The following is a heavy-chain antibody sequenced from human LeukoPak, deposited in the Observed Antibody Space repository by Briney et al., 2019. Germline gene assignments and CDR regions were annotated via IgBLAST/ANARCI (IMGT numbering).Heavy chain of an antibody. Sequence: PGGSLRLSCAASGFTFSSYGMHWVRQAPGKGLEWVAVISYDGSNKYYADSVKGRFTISRDNSKNTLYLQMNSLRAEDTAVYYCAKDSARMGGDGSVYSWGQGTLVTVSS. CDR3: AKDSARMGGDGSVYS. D-gene: IGHD1-26*01. V-gene: IGHV3-30*18. CDR2: ISYDGSNK. J-gene: IGHJ4*02. CDR1: GFTFSSYG.